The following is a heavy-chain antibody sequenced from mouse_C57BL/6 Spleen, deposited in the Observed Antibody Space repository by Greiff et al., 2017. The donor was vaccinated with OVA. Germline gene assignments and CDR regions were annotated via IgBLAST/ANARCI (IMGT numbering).Heavy chain of an antibody. J-gene: IGHJ2*01. CDR1: GFTFTDYY. Sequence: EVKLVESGGGLVQPGGSLSLSCAASGFTFTDYYMSWVRQPPGKALEWLGFIRNKANGYTTEYSASVKGRFTISRDNSQSILYLQMNALRAEDSATYYCARWEGTTVFDYWGQGTTLTVSS. CDR3: ARWEGTTVFDY. V-gene: IGHV7-3*01. D-gene: IGHD1-1*01. CDR2: IRNKANGYTT.